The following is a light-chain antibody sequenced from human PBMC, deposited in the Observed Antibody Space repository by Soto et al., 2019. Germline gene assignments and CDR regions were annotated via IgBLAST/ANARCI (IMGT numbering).Light chain of an antibody. CDR2: GAS. J-gene: IGKJ1*01. CDR3: HQYHNWPRT. V-gene: IGKV3-15*01. CDR1: QSVSSN. Sequence: EIVMTQSPATLSVSPGEIATLSYRASQSVSSNLAGYQQQPGQAPRLLIYGASTRSTGIPARFSGSGSGTEFTPTISTLQTEDFAFHYCHQYHNWPRTFGQGTKVENK.